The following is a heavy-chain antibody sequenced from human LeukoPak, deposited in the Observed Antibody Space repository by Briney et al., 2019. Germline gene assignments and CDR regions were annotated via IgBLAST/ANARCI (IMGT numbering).Heavy chain of an antibody. J-gene: IGHJ4*02. Sequence: PSETLSLTCAVYGGSFSGYYWSWIRQSPGKGLEWIGEINHRGSAYYNPSLKSRVTISLDTSNNQFSLTLRSVTAADTAVYYCARGDDVGDYLDYWGQGTLVTVSS. CDR2: INHRGSA. D-gene: IGHD3-16*01. V-gene: IGHV4-34*01. CDR1: GGSFSGYY. CDR3: ARGDDVGDYLDY.